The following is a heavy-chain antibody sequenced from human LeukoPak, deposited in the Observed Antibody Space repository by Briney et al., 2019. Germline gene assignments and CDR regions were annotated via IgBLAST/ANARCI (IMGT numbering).Heavy chain of an antibody. J-gene: IGHJ4*02. CDR1: GFTVSSNY. CDR2: IYSGGST. CDR3: ARGYPGIAVAGLGLDY. V-gene: IGHV3-53*01. Sequence: GGYLRLSCAASGFTVSSNYMSWVRQAPGKGLEWVSVIYSGGSTYYADSVKGRFTISRDNSKNTLYLQMNSLRAEDTAVYYCARGYPGIAVAGLGLDYWGQGTLVTVSS. D-gene: IGHD6-19*01.